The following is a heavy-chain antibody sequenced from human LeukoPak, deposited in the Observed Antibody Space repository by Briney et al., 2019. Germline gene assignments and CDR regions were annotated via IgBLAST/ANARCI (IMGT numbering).Heavy chain of an antibody. Sequence: TGRSLRLSCAASGFTFSSYAMHWVRQAPGKGLEWVAVISYDGSNKYYADSVKGRFTISRDNSKNTLYLQMNSLRAEDTAVYYCASLGYCTNGVCYRGEDGYWGQGTLVTVSS. CDR2: ISYDGSNK. CDR1: GFTFSSYA. J-gene: IGHJ4*02. CDR3: ASLGYCTNGVCYRGEDGY. D-gene: IGHD2-8*01. V-gene: IGHV3-30-3*01.